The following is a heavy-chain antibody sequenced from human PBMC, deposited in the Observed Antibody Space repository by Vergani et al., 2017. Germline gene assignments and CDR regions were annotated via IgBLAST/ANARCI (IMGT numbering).Heavy chain of an antibody. V-gene: IGHV3-23*01. D-gene: IGHD5-24*01. CDR3: ARASQWLQPLGFDY. Sequence: EVQLLESGGDLVQPGGSLRLSCAASGFTFIMHAMSWVRQAPGKGLEWVSTLSASDRRTHYADSVKGRFTISRDNSKNTLFLHMNSLRPEDTAVYYCARASQWLQPLGFDYWGQGTLVTVSS. J-gene: IGHJ4*02. CDR1: GFTFIMHA. CDR2: LSASDRRT.